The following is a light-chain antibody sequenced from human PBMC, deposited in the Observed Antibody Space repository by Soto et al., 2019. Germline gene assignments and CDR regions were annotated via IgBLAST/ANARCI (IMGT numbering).Light chain of an antibody. J-gene: IGLJ1*01. CDR2: EVS. CDR3: TSYLVSSSTYV. V-gene: IGLV2-14*01. CDR1: SSDVGGYNY. Sequence: QSALTQPPSVSGSPGQSITISCTGTSSDVGGYNYVSWYQQHPGPAPKLIIFEVSNRPSWASNRFSGSKSGNTASLTISGLPADCEAEYYCTSYLVSSSTYVFGTGTKLTVL.